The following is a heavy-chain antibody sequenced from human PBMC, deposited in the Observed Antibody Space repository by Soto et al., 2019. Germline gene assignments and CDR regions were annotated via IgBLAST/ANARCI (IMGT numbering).Heavy chain of an antibody. D-gene: IGHD6-6*01. CDR3: ARHSRIATPLDS. CDR1: GYRFTSDL. J-gene: IGHJ4*02. CDR2: IDPSDSHT. Sequence: GESLKISCKGSGYRFTSDLITWVLQMPGKGLEWMGRIDPSDSHTKYSPSFQGHVTISADNSITSVYLQWSSLKASDTAIYYCARHSRIATPLDSWGQGTLVTVSS. V-gene: IGHV5-10-1*01.